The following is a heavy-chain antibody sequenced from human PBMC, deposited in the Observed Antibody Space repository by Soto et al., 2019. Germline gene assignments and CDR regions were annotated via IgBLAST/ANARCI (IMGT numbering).Heavy chain of an antibody. Sequence: SVKVSCKASGGTFSSYAISWVRQAPGQGLEWMGGIIPIFGTANYAQKFQGRVTITADESANTAYMELASLRSDDTAVYYCARPQRGDDVKNAFDLWGQGTMVTVSS. CDR1: GGTFSSYA. D-gene: IGHD2-21*02. CDR3: ARPQRGDDVKNAFDL. J-gene: IGHJ3*01. CDR2: IIPIFGTA. V-gene: IGHV1-69*13.